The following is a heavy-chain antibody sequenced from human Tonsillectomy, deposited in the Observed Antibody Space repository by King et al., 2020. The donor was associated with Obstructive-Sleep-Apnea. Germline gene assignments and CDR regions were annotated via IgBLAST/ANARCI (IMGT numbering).Heavy chain of an antibody. CDR1: GFTFSSYA. CDR3: AKAYYGSGSYSYYYYGMDV. V-gene: IGHV3-23*04. D-gene: IGHD3-10*01. Sequence: VQLVESGGGLVQPGGSLRLSCAASGFTFSSYAINWVRQAPGEGLEWVSAISGSDVGTYYADSVKGRFTISRDNSKNTLYLQMNSLRAEDTAVYYCAKAYYGSGSYSYYYYGMDVWGQGTTVTVSS. CDR2: ISGSDVGT. J-gene: IGHJ6*02.